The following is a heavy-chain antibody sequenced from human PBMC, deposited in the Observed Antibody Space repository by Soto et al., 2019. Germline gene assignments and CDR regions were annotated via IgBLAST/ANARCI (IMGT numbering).Heavy chain of an antibody. Sequence: GASVKVSCKASGGTFSSYAISWVRQAPGQGLEWMGGIIPIFGTANYAQKFQGRVTITADKSTSTAYMELSSLRSEDTAVYYCASGIVGATTRPYSDAFDIWGQGTMVTVSS. V-gene: IGHV1-69*06. CDR2: IIPIFGTA. CDR3: ASGIVGATTRPYSDAFDI. D-gene: IGHD1-26*01. CDR1: GGTFSSYA. J-gene: IGHJ3*02.